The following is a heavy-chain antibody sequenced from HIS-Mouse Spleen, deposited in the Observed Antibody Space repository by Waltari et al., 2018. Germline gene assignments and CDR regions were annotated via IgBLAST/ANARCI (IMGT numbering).Heavy chain of an antibody. J-gene: IGHJ4*02. CDR2: MNTNSSNT. D-gene: IGHD4-4*01. V-gene: IGHV1-8*01. Sequence: QVQLVQSGAEVKKPGASVKVSCKASGYTFTSYDINWVRQATGQGLEWMGWMNTNSSNTGYAQKFQGRVTMTRNTSISTAYMELSSLRSEDTAVYYCARGHDYSNYFDYWGQGTLVTVSS. CDR1: GYTFTSYD. CDR3: ARGHDYSNYFDY.